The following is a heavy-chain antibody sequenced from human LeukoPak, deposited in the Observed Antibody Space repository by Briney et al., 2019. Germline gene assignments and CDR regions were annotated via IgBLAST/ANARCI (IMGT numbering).Heavy chain of an antibody. Sequence: PGGSLRLSCVASGFILSSSEMNWVRQAPGKGLEWVSYISSSGSDIYYADSVKGRFTISRDNAKNSLYLHMNSLRAEDTAVYYCARDYGGSSPFDYWGQGTLVTVSS. V-gene: IGHV3-48*03. CDR1: GFILSSSE. CDR2: ISSSGSDI. J-gene: IGHJ4*02. D-gene: IGHD4-23*01. CDR3: ARDYGGSSPFDY.